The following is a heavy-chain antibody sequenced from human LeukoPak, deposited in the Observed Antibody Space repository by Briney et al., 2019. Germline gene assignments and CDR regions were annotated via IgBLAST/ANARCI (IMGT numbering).Heavy chain of an antibody. Sequence: GGSLRLSCAASGFTFSSYAMSWVRQAPGEGLEWVSAISGSGGSTYYADSVKGRFTISRDNSKNTLYLQMNSLRAEDTAVYYCAKGESGYYYGFDYWGQGTLVTVSS. V-gene: IGHV3-23*01. CDR3: AKGESGYYYGFDY. CDR2: ISGSGGST. J-gene: IGHJ4*02. D-gene: IGHD3-22*01. CDR1: GFTFSSYA.